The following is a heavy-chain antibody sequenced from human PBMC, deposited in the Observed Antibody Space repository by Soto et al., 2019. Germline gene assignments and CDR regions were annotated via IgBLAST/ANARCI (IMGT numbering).Heavy chain of an antibody. Sequence: GGSLRLSCAASGFTFSSYGMHWVRQAPGKGLEWVAVISYDGSNKYYADSVKGRFTISRDNSKNTLYLQMNSLRAEDTAVYYCAKVRRVRAVAGFLDYWGQGTLVTVSS. CDR2: ISYDGSNK. J-gene: IGHJ4*02. D-gene: IGHD6-19*01. CDR3: AKVRRVRAVAGFLDY. CDR1: GFTFSSYG. V-gene: IGHV3-30*18.